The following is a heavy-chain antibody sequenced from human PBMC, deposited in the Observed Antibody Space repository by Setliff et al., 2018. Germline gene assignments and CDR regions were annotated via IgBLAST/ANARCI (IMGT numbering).Heavy chain of an antibody. CDR2: INAGNGNT. V-gene: IGHV1-3*01. Sequence: ASVKASCKASGYTFTSYAMHWVRQAPGQRLEWMGWINAGNGNTKYSQKFQGRVTITRDTSASTAYMELSSLRSEDTAVYYCARDRGYSSSWYLWFDPWGQGTLVTVSS. CDR1: GYTFTSYA. CDR3: ARDRGYSSSWYLWFDP. D-gene: IGHD6-13*01. J-gene: IGHJ5*02.